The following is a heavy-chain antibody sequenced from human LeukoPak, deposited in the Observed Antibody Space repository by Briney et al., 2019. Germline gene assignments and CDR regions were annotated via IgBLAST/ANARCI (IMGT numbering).Heavy chain of an antibody. J-gene: IGHJ4*02. D-gene: IGHD6-13*01. Sequence: GGALRVSCAASVFTFSSYIMNSVRQAPREGLEWVSYISSSSSTIYYADSVKGRFTISRDNAKNSLYLQMNSLRDEDTAVYYCARGGSSCFDYWGQGTLVTVSS. CDR2: ISSSSSTI. V-gene: IGHV3-48*02. CDR1: VFTFSSYI. CDR3: ARGGSSCFDY.